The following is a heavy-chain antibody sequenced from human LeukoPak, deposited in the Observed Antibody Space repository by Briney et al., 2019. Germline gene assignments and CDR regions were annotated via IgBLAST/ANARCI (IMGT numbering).Heavy chain of an antibody. J-gene: IGHJ6*03. CDR2: ISSTGRTM. CDR3: ARFVVRDPTYYYYYMDV. Sequence: PGGSLRLSCAASGFTFSSYEMNWVRQAPGKGLEWVSYISSTGRTMYYADSVKGRVTISRDNAKNSLSLQMNSLRAEDTAVYYCARFVVRDPTYYYYYMDVWGKGTTVTISS. V-gene: IGHV3-48*03. CDR1: GFTFSSYE. D-gene: IGHD3-10*01.